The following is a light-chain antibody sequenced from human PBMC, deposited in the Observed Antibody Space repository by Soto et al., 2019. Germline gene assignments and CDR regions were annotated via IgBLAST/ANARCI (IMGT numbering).Light chain of an antibody. CDR3: QQYNNWPLWT. V-gene: IGKV3-11*01. CDR1: QSVSSY. Sequence: EIVLTQSPDTLSLSPGERATLSCRASQSVSSYLAWYQQKPGQAPRLLIYEASKRATGIPARFSGSGSGTDFTLTISSLEPEDFAVYYCQQYNNWPLWTFGQGTKVDIK. J-gene: IGKJ1*01. CDR2: EAS.